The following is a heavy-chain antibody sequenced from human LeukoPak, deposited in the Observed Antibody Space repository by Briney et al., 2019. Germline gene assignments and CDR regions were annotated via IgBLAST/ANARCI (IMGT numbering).Heavy chain of an antibody. CDR3: ANEVRPNDY. Sequence: QQGGSLRLSCAASGLTFSSHAMCWVRQAPGKGLEWVSSIDISGGSTYYADSVQGRFTISRDNSKNTLYLEMNSLRAEDTALYYCANEVRPNDYWGQGALVTVSS. CDR2: IDISGGST. CDR1: GLTFSSHA. V-gene: IGHV3-23*01. D-gene: IGHD1-1*01. J-gene: IGHJ4*02.